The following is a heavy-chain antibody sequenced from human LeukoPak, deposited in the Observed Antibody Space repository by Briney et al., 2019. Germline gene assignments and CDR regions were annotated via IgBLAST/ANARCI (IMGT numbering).Heavy chain of an antibody. J-gene: IGHJ6*03. CDR3: ARGGVVVPAAIKYYYYMDV. CDR1: VGSFSGYY. V-gene: IGHV4-34*01. CDR2: INHSGST. D-gene: IGHD2-2*02. Sequence: PSETLSLTCAVYVGSFSGYYWSWIRQPPGKGLEWIGEINHSGSTNYNPSLKSRVTISVDTSKNQFSLKLSSVTAADTAVYYCARGGVVVPAAIKYYYYMDVWGKGTTVTVSS.